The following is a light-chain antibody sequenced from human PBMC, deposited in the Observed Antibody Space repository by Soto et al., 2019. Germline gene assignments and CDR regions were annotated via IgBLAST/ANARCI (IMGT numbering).Light chain of an antibody. CDR1: QSINTY. V-gene: IGKV3-15*01. Sequence: EIVLTQSPATLSLSPGERATLSWGASQSINTYVAWFRQKPGQAPRLLIYCASTRATGLTARGSGRGYGTQFTLTISSLQSEDFAVYDCQQYDNWPITFGQGTRLEIK. J-gene: IGKJ5*01. CDR3: QQYDNWPIT. CDR2: CAS.